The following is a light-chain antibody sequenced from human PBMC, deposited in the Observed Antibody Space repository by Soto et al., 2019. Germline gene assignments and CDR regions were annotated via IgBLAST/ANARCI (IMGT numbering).Light chain of an antibody. CDR1: SSDVGGYHY. CDR2: EVS. J-gene: IGLJ1*01. CDR3: SSYTSTRTYV. Sequence: QSALTQPASVSGSPGQSITISCTGSSSDVGGYHYVSWYQQYPGKAPKLVISEVSNRPSGVSHRFSGSKSGNTASLTVSGLQAEDEADYYCSSYTSTRTYVFGTGTKLTVL. V-gene: IGLV2-14*01.